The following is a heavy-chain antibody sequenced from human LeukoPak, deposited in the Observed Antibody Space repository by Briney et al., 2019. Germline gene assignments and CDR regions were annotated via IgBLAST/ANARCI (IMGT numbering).Heavy chain of an antibody. J-gene: IGHJ6*03. V-gene: IGHV1-8*03. CDR1: GYTFTSYD. Sequence: EASVKVSCKASGYTFTSYDINWVRQATGQGLEWMGWMNPNSGNTGYAQKFQGRVTITRNTSISTAYMELSSLRSEDTAVYYCARGDYSNEDYYYMDVWGKGTTVTVSS. D-gene: IGHD4-11*01. CDR2: MNPNSGNT. CDR3: ARGDYSNEDYYYMDV.